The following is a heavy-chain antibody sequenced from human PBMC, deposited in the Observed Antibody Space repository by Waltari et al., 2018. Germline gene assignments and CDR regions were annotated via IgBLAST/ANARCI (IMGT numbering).Heavy chain of an antibody. D-gene: IGHD6-13*01. J-gene: IGHJ3*02. V-gene: IGHV5-51*01. CDR3: AGPIAAAGPNAFDI. Sequence: EVQLLQSGAEVKKPGESLKISCTGSGYSFPSYWIGWVRQTPGNGLEWMGIIYPGDSDTRYSPSFQGQVTISADKSISTAYLQWSSLKASDTAMYYCAGPIAAAGPNAFDIWGQGTMVTVSS. CDR1: GYSFPSYW. CDR2: IYPGDSDT.